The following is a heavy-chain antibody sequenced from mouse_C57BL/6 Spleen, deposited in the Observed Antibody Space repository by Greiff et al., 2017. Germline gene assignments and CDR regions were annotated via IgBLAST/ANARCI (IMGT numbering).Heavy chain of an antibody. CDR3: ARKELRGFAY. CDR1: GYTFTSYW. Sequence: QVQLQQPGAELVMPGASVKLSCKASGYTFTSYWMHWVKQRPGQGLEWIGEIDPSDSYTNYNQKFKGKSTLTVDKSSSTAYMQLSSLTSEDSAVYYCARKELRGFAYGGQGTLVTVSA. J-gene: IGHJ3*01. V-gene: IGHV1-69*01. CDR2: IDPSDSYT.